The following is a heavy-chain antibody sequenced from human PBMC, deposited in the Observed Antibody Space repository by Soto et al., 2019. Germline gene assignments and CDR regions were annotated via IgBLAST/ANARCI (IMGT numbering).Heavy chain of an antibody. D-gene: IGHD6-13*01. CDR1: GYTFTSYG. CDR2: INPYNGNT. V-gene: IGHV1-18*01. J-gene: IGHJ4*02. CDR3: ARVGVGLAAPRVWPY. Sequence: QVQLAQSGAEVKKPGASVKVSCKASGYTFTSYGISWVRQAPGQGLEWMAWINPYNGNTKYAEKFLGRVTVTPDTATDTAYMEVRSLTSGDTAVCYCARVGVGLAAPRVWPYWGQGTPVTVSS.